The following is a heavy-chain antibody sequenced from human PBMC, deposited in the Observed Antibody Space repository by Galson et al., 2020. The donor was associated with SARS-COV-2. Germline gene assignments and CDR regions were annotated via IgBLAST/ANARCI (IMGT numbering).Heavy chain of an antibody. CDR1: GGSINSSAYF. CDR2: IYYNGST. Sequence: SETLSLTCTVSGGSINSSAYFWGWIRQPPGKGLEWIGSIYYNGSTFYNPSLKSRVTISVDTSKTQFSLKLSSVTAADTAVFYRARLLRSFDWSLDYWGQGTLVTVSS. V-gene: IGHV4-39*01. D-gene: IGHD3-9*01. J-gene: IGHJ4*02. CDR3: ARLLRSFDWSLDY.